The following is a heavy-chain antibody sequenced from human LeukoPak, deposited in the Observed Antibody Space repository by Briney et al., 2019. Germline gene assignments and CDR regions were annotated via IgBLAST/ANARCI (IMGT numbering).Heavy chain of an antibody. J-gene: IGHJ3*02. CDR1: GFTVSSNY. CDR3: ARDKNWGSGAFDI. Sequence: GGSLRLSCAASGFTVSSNYMSWVRQAPGKGLEWVSSISISSSYLYYADSVKGRFTISRDNAKNSLYLQMNSLRAEDTAVYYCARDKNWGSGAFDIWGQGTMVTVSS. V-gene: IGHV3-21*01. D-gene: IGHD7-27*01. CDR2: ISISSSYL.